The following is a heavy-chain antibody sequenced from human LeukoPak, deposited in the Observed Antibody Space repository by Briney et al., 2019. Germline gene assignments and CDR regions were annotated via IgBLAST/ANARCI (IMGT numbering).Heavy chain of an antibody. CDR2: ISSSSSYI. Sequence: GSLRLSCAASGFTFSSYSMNWVRQAPGKGLEWVSSISSSSSYIYYADSVKGRFTISRDNAKNSLYLQMNSLRAEDTAVYYCARDSPGIAAAPASDWGQGTLVTVSS. CDR1: GFTFSSYS. J-gene: IGHJ4*02. CDR3: ARDSPGIAAAPASD. V-gene: IGHV3-21*01. D-gene: IGHD6-13*01.